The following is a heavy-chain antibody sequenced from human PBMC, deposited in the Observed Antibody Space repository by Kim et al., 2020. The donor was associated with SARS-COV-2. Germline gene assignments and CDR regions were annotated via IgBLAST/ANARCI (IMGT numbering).Heavy chain of an antibody. J-gene: IGHJ4*02. V-gene: IGHV4-31*03. CDR1: GGSIRSGGKF. Sequence: SETLSLTCSVSGGSIRSGGKFWTWIRQHPAKGLEWIGYISYSGNSHYSPSLRSRVSISLQTSENQFSLELTSVTAADTAVYYCARGQPLDYWCQGILVT. CDR2: ISYSGNS. CDR3: ARGQPLDY. D-gene: IGHD2-2*01.